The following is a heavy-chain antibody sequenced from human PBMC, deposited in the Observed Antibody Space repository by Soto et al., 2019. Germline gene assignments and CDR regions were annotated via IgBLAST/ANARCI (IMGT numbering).Heavy chain of an antibody. CDR3: ARDPVPAADY. Sequence: GWSLRLSCAASGFTFSSYSMNWVRQAPGKGLEWVSSISSSSSYIYYADSVKGRFTISRDNAKNSLYLQMNSLRAEDTAVYYCARDPVPAADYWGQGTLVTVSS. CDR1: GFTFSSYS. J-gene: IGHJ4*02. CDR2: ISSSSSYI. D-gene: IGHD2-2*01. V-gene: IGHV3-21*01.